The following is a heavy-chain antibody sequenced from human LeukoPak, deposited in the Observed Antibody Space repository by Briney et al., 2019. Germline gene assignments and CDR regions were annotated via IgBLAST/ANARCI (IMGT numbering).Heavy chain of an antibody. CDR2: IYHSGST. Sequence: SETPSLTCAVSGYSISSGYYWGWIRQPPGKGLEWIGSIYHSGSTYYNPSLKSRVTISVDTSKNQFSLKLSSVTAADTAVYYCARDKILGDIVVVPAASGWFDPWGQGTLVTVSS. CDR1: GYSISSGYY. V-gene: IGHV4-38-2*02. D-gene: IGHD2-2*01. CDR3: ARDKILGDIVVVPAASGWFDP. J-gene: IGHJ5*02.